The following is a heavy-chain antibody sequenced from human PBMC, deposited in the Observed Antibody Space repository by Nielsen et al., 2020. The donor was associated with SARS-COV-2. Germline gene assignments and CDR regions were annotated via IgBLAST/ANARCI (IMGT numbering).Heavy chain of an antibody. D-gene: IGHD1-14*01. CDR1: GESFTDNK. V-gene: IGHV4-34*01. CDR2: ITHSGST. J-gene: IGHJ6*03. Sequence: SETLSLTCAVYGESFTDNKWNWVRQPPGKGLEWIGEITHSGSTSYNPSLKSRVTMSVDTSKNQFSLTLNSVTAADTAVYFCARGKRSYSGTFLSFYYYYYMDVWGKGTTVTVSS. CDR3: ARGKRSYSGTFLSFYYYYYMDV.